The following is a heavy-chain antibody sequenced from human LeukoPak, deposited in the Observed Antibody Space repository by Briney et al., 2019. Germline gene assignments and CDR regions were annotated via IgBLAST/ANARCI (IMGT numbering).Heavy chain of an antibody. CDR1: GGSFSGYY. D-gene: IGHD4-17*01. V-gene: IGHV4-34*01. CDR3: ARDQGLYDYGDYGWFDP. J-gene: IGHJ5*02. CDR2: INHSGST. Sequence: SETLSLTCAVYGGSFSGYYWSWIRQPPGKGLEWIGEINHSGSTNYNPSLKSRVTISIDTSKNQFSLKLSSMTAADTAVYYCARDQGLYDYGDYGWFDPWGQGTLVTVSS.